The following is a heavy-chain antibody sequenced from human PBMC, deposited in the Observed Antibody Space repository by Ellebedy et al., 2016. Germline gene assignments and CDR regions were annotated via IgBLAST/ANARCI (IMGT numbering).Heavy chain of an antibody. CDR3: VRSGESSYYFDY. J-gene: IGHJ4*02. Sequence: GESLKISCVASGFTFSTYGMTWVRQAPGKGLQWVSSIGGTGGTYSADSADSAKGRFTISRDNAQNSLYLQMNSLRAEDTAVFYCVRSGESSYYFDYWGQGILVTVSS. CDR1: GFTFSTYG. D-gene: IGHD3-10*01. CDR2: IGGTGGTYSA. V-gene: IGHV3-21*01.